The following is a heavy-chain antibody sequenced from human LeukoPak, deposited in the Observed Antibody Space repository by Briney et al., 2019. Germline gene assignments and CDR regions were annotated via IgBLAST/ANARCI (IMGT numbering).Heavy chain of an antibody. D-gene: IGHD3-10*01. CDR2: TYYRSKWYN. J-gene: IGHJ5*01. CDR1: GDSVSSNSAA. V-gene: IGHV6-1*01. Sequence: SQTLALTCAISGDSVSSNSAAWNWIRQSPSRGLEWLGRTYYRSKWYNDYAVSVKSRITINPVRSRNQFSLQLNSVTPEDTAVYYCARESPPESITVVRGLTISWFDSWGQGALVTVSS. CDR3: ARESPPESITVVRGLTISWFDS.